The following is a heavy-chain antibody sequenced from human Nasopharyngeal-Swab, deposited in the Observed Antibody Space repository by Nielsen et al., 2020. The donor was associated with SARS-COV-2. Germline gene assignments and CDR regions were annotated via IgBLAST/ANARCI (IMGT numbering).Heavy chain of an antibody. V-gene: IGHV5-10-1*01. Sequence: KVSCKGSGYSFTSYWISWVRQMPGKGLEWMGRIDPSDSYTNYSPSFQGHVTISADKSISTAYLQWSSLEASDTAMYYCARFSSGTIPSVDYWGQGTLVTVSS. CDR3: ARFSSGTIPSVDY. D-gene: IGHD1-7*01. CDR2: IDPSDSYT. CDR1: GYSFTSYW. J-gene: IGHJ4*02.